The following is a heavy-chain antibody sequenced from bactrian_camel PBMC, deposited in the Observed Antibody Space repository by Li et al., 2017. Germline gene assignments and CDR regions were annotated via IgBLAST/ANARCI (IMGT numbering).Heavy chain of an antibody. CDR1: GYIDSSSY. CDR2: IGRDGST. D-gene: IGHD2*01. J-gene: IGHJ4*01. Sequence: HVQLVESGGGSVQAGGSLRLSCAASGYIDSSSYMGWFRRAQGKEREGVAAIGRDGSTSYADSVKGRFTASRDTAMNTVYLQMSRLKPEATAMYYCAANFGPCCSGPYLARRANFLGQGTQVTVS. V-gene: IGHV3S53*01.